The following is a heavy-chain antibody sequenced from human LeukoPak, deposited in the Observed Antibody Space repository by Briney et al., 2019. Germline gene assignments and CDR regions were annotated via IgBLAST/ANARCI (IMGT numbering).Heavy chain of an antibody. Sequence: ASVKVSCKASGYTFTSNGISWVRQAPGQGLEWMGWINPNSGGTNYAQKFQGRVTMTRDTSISTAYMELSRLRSDDTAVYYCARVTSRGIVSYWGQGTLVTVSS. J-gene: IGHJ4*02. D-gene: IGHD1-26*01. CDR3: ARVTSRGIVSY. CDR2: INPNSGGT. V-gene: IGHV1-2*02. CDR1: GYTFTSNG.